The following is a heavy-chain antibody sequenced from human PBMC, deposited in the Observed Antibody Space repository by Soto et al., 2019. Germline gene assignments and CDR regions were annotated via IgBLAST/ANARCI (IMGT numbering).Heavy chain of an antibody. CDR2: IYYSGST. V-gene: IGHV4-39*01. Sequence: PSETLSLTXTVSGGSISSSSYYWGWIRQPPGKGLEWIGSIYYSGSTYYNPSLKSRVTISVDTSKNQFSLKLSSVTAADTAVYYCARAGQWLVYYYYYYGMDVWGQGTTVTVSS. CDR3: ARAGQWLVYYYYYYGMDV. D-gene: IGHD6-19*01. J-gene: IGHJ6*02. CDR1: GGSISSSSYY.